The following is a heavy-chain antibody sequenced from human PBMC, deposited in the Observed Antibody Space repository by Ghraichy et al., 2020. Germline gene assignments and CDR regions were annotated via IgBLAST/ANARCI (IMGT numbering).Heavy chain of an antibody. CDR1: GGSISSGGYY. CDR3: ARSRGIAAAGSYFDY. D-gene: IGHD6-13*01. Sequence: SETLSLTCTVSGGSISSGGYYWSWIRQHPGKGLEWIGYIYYSGSTYYNPSLKSRVTISVDTSKNQFSLKLSSVTAADTAVYYCARSRGIAAAGSYFDYWGQGTLVTVSS. J-gene: IGHJ4*02. CDR2: IYYSGST. V-gene: IGHV4-31*03.